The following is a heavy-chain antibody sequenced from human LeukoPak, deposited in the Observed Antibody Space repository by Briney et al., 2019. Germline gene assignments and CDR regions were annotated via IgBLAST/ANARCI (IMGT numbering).Heavy chain of an antibody. V-gene: IGHV1-46*01. Sequence: ASVKVSCKASGYTFTSYYMHWVRQAPGQGLEWMGIINPSGGSTSYAQKFQGRVTMTRDTSTSTVYMEQSSLRSEDTAVYYCARDGGSDAFDIWGQGTMVTVSS. J-gene: IGHJ3*02. CDR3: ARDGGSDAFDI. CDR2: INPSGGST. CDR1: GYTFTSYY.